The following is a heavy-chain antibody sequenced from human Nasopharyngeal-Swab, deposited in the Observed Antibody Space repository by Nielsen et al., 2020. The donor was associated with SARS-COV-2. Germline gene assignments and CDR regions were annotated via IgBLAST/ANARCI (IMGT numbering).Heavy chain of an antibody. V-gene: IGHV3-48*04. CDR3: ARDPFPYYYDSSGSFDY. CDR2: ISSSSSTI. D-gene: IGHD3-22*01. CDR1: GFTFSSYS. J-gene: IGHJ4*02. Sequence: GESLKISCAASGFTFSSYSMNWVRQAPGMGLEWVSYISSSSSTIYYADSVKGRFTISRDNAKNSLYLQMNSLRAEDTAVYYCARDPFPYYYDSSGSFDYWGQGTLVTVSS.